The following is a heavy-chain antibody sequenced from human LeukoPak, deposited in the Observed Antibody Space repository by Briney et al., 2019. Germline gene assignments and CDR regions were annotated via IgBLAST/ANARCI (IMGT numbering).Heavy chain of an antibody. CDR2: INPNSGGT. CDR3: ARSWVVPAARGYNWFDP. Sequence: ASVKVSCKASGYTFTSYAMNWVRQAPGQGLAWMGWINPNSGGTNYAQKFQGRVTMTRDTSISTAYMELSRLRSDDTAVYYCARSWVVPAARGYNWFDPWGQGTLVTVSS. CDR1: GYTFTSYA. D-gene: IGHD2-2*01. V-gene: IGHV1-2*02. J-gene: IGHJ5*02.